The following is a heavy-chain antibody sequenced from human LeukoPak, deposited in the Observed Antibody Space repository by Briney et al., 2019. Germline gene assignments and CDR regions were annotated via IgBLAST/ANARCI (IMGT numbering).Heavy chain of an antibody. J-gene: IGHJ5*02. D-gene: IGHD3-22*01. CDR1: GFTFSSYA. CDR2: ISYDGSNK. V-gene: IGHV3-30-3*01. Sequence: PGRSLRLSCAASGFTFSSYAMHWVRQAPGKGLEWVAVISYDGSNKYYADSVKGRFTISRDNSKNTLYLQMNSLRVEDTAVYYCARDMIAVAKPKNWFDPWGQGTLVTVSS. CDR3: ARDMIAVAKPKNWFDP.